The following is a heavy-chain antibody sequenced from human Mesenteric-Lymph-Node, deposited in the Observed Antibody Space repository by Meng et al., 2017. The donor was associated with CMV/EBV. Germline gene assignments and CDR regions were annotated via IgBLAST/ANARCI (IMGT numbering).Heavy chain of an antibody. Sequence: SETLSLTCTVSGGSISSGDYYWSWIRQPPGKGLEWTGYIYYSGSTYYNPSLKSRVTISVDTSKNQFSLKLSSVTAADTAVYYCAREGSGSYHFDYWGQGTLVTVSS. CDR3: AREGSGSYHFDY. V-gene: IGHV4-30-4*08. CDR2: IYYSGST. J-gene: IGHJ4*02. D-gene: IGHD1-26*01. CDR1: GGSISSGDYY.